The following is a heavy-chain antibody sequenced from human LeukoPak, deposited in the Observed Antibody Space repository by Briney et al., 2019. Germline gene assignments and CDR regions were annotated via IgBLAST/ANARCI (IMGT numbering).Heavy chain of an antibody. CDR3: ARDLYRIVVVPHYFDY. CDR1: GFTFSSYW. J-gene: IGHJ4*02. V-gene: IGHV3-7*01. D-gene: IGHD3-22*01. CDR2: IKKDGSEK. Sequence: GGSLRLSCAASGFTFSSYWMSWVRQAPGKGLEWVANIKKDGSEKYYVDSVKGRFTISRDNAKNSLYLQMNSLRAEDTAVYYCARDLYRIVVVPHYFDYWGQGTLVTVSS.